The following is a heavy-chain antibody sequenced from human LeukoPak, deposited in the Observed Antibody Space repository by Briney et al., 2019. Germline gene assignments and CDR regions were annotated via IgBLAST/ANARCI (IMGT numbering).Heavy chain of an antibody. J-gene: IGHJ5*02. D-gene: IGHD5-18*01. CDR1: GGSFSGYY. Sequence: SGTLSLTCAVYGGSFSGYYWSWIRQPPGKGLEWVGQINHSGSTIYNPYPKSRVTISVYTSKNKFSLKRSSVTAADTAVYYRARGRARGKYSDGSLRWFDPWGQGTLVTVSS. V-gene: IGHV4-34*01. CDR2: INHSGST. CDR3: ARGRARGKYSDGSLRWFDP.